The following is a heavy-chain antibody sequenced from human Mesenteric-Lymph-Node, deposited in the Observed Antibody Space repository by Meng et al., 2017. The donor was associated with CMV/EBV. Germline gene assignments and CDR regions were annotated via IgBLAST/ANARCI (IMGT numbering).Heavy chain of an antibody. CDR2: IKSKTDGGTT. V-gene: IGHV3-15*01. CDR1: GFTFSNAW. D-gene: IGHD3-22*01. CDR3: AKATRSGGGYNYYDSSGYYDYYYGMDV. J-gene: IGHJ6*02. Sequence: GESLKISCAASGFTFSNAWMSWVRQAPGKGLEWVGRIKSKTDGGTTDYAAPVKGRFTISTDDSKNTLYLQMNSLRAEDTAVYYCAKATRSGGGYNYYDSSGYYDYYYGMDVWGQGTTVTVSS.